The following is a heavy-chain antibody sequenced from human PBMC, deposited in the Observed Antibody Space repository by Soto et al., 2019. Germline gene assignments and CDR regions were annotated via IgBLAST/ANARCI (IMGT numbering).Heavy chain of an antibody. D-gene: IGHD3-10*01. V-gene: IGHV1-69*01. CDR1: GGTFSNYA. J-gene: IGHJ4*02. CDR2: IIPLFGTT. CDR3: ARASDYQMLFLHS. Sequence: QVQLLQSGAEVRKPGSSVKVSCKASGGTFSNYAISWVRQAPGQGLEWMGGIIPLFGTTNHAQEFRGRVSITADECTNTTYMELSSLRSDDTAVYYCARASDYQMLFLHSWGQGTLVTVSS.